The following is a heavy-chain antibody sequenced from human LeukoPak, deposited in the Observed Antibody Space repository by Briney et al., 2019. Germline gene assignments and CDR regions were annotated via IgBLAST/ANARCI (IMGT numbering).Heavy chain of an antibody. Sequence: SETLSLTCTVSGGSISSSSYYWGWIRQPPGKGLEWIGSIYYSGSTYYNPSLKSRVTISVDTSKNQFSLKLSSVTAADTAVYYCARRRGSRYSSGWEPYGMGVWGQGTTVTVSS. CDR1: GGSISSSSYY. CDR2: IYYSGST. J-gene: IGHJ6*02. V-gene: IGHV4-39*01. D-gene: IGHD6-19*01. CDR3: ARRRGSRYSSGWEPYGMGV.